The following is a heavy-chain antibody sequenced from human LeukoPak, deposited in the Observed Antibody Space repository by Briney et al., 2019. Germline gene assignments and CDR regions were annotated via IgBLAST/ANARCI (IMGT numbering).Heavy chain of an antibody. Sequence: SETLSLTGAGYGGSFSGYYWSWIRQPPGKGLEWIGEINHSGSTNYNPSLKSRVTISVDTSKNQFSLKLSSVTAADTAVYYCAREAYYYDSSYPYDYWGQGTLVTVSS. D-gene: IGHD3-22*01. CDR1: GGSFSGYY. J-gene: IGHJ4*02. CDR2: INHSGST. CDR3: AREAYYYDSSYPYDY. V-gene: IGHV4-34*01.